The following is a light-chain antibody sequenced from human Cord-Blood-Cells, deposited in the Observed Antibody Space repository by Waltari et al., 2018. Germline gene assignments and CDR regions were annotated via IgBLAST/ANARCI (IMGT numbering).Light chain of an antibody. CDR1: SSEVGSYNL. Sequence: QSALPQPAPVPGFPGQWPTISGTGTSSEVGSYNLVSWYQQHPGKAPKLMIYEGSKRPSGVSNRFSGSKSGNTASLTISGLQAEDEADYYCCSYAGSSTLVFGGGTKLTVL. J-gene: IGLJ2*01. CDR3: CSYAGSSTLV. CDR2: EGS. V-gene: IGLV2-23*01.